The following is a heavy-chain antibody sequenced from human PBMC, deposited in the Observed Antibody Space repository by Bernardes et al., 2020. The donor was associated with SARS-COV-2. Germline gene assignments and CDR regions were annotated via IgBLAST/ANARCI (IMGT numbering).Heavy chain of an antibody. CDR1: GFTFRNYL. CDR2: ISGAGLYL. V-gene: IGHV3-21*06. Sequence: VGSLRISCVASGFTFRNYLFSWFRQAPGQGLAWVSSISGAGLYLYYGDSVRGRFTTSRDNTRTSVFLQMESLRAEDTAVYYCARDVGGTDWRFGFDVWGPGTTVHVSS. J-gene: IGHJ3*01. D-gene: IGHD3-9*01. CDR3: ARDVGGTDWRFGFDV.